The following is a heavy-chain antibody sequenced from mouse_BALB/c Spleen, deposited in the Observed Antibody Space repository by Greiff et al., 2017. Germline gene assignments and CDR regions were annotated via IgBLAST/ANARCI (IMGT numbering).Heavy chain of an antibody. CDR2: INPYNDGT. D-gene: IGHD2-14*01. Sequence: EVKLMESGPELVKPGASVKMSCKASGYTFTSYVMHWVKQKPGQGLEWIGYINPYNDGTKYNEKFKGKATLTSDKSSSTAYMELSSLTSEDSAVYYCARSWYDSAMDYWGQGTSVTVSS. V-gene: IGHV1-14*01. J-gene: IGHJ4*01. CDR1: GYTFTSYV. CDR3: ARSWYDSAMDY.